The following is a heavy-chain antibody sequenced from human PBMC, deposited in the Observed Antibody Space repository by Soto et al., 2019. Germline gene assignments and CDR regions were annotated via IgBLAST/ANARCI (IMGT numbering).Heavy chain of an antibody. CDR3: AFSSGYFDAFDV. D-gene: IGHD6-19*01. J-gene: IGHJ3*01. V-gene: IGHV3-23*01. Sequence: PGGSLRLSCAASGFTFSNSDMSWVRQAPGKGLEWVSYISRSADSTYYADSVKGRFTISRDNSKNTLFLQVNRLRNEDTAIYYCAFSSGYFDAFDVWGQGTMVTVSS. CDR1: GFTFSNSD. CDR2: ISRSADST.